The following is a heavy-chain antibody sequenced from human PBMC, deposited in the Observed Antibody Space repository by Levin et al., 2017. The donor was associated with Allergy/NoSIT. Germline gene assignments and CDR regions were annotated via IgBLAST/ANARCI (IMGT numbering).Heavy chain of an antibody. CDR1: GFTFDDYG. J-gene: IGHJ4*02. V-gene: IGHV3-20*04. CDR3: ARVGYCGSTSCSYYFAY. Sequence: GVLKISCAASGFTFDDYGMSWVRQAPGKGLEWVSGINWNGGSTGYADSVKGRFTISRDNAKNSLYLQMNSLRAEDTALYYCARVGYCGSTSCSYYFAYWGQGTLVTVSS. CDR2: INWNGGST. D-gene: IGHD2-2*01.